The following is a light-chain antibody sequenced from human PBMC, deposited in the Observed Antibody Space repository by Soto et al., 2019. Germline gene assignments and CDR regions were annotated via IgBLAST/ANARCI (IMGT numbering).Light chain of an antibody. Sequence: DIVMTQSPDSLAVSLGERATINCKSSQSVLYSSSNKNYLAWYQQKPGQSPKLLIYWASTRESGVPDRFSGSGSGTDFTLTISSLLAEDVAVYYCQQYYSTPYTFGRGTKLEIK. CDR2: WAS. CDR1: QSVLYSSSNKNY. V-gene: IGKV4-1*01. CDR3: QQYYSTPYT. J-gene: IGKJ2*01.